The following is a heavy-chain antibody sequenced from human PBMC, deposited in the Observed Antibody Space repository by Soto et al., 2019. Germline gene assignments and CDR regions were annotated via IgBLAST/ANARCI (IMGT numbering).Heavy chain of an antibody. CDR1: AEAISAYY. CDR2: IYYTGSA. V-gene: IGHV4-59*01. D-gene: IGHD4-17*01. CDR3: ATHAHGEYRSYYYGMDV. Sequence: PSETLSLTCSLFAEAISAYYWHWIRQTPVQGVEWIGDIYYTGSATYNPSFKSRATISVDKSKNQFSLRLTSLNAADTAVYCCATHAHGEYRSYYYGMDVWVQVTTVTV. J-gene: IGHJ6*02.